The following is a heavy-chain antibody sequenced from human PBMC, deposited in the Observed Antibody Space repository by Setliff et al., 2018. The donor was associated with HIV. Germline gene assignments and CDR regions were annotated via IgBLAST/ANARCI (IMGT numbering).Heavy chain of an antibody. J-gene: IGHJ4*02. Sequence: PSETLSLTCAVYGGSFSGYYWGWIRQPPGKGLEWIGSFYYSGNTYYNPSLKSRVTISVDASRNQFSLKLNSVTAADTAGDYCARDVMRWVGVVPAARRGYFDHWGRGTMVTVSS. CDR1: GGSFSGYY. CDR3: ARDVMRWVGVVPAARRGYFDH. V-gene: IGHV4-34*01. CDR2: FYYSGNT. D-gene: IGHD3-3*01.